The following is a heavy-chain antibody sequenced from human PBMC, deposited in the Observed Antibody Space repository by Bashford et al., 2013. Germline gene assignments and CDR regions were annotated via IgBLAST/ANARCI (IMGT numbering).Heavy chain of an antibody. V-gene: IGHV1-3*01. J-gene: IGHJ5*02. D-gene: IGHD3-10*01. Sequence: WVRQAPGQRLEWLGLINAGNGDTKFSEKFQGSVTFTRDTSASTAYMELSSLRSEDTAMYFCARDVGYFGFGIYSAFDPWGQGTLVTVSS. CDR3: ARDVGYFGFGIYSAFDP. CDR2: INAGNGDT.